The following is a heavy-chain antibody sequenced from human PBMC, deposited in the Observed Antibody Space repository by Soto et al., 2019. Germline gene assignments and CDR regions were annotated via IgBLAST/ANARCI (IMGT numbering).Heavy chain of an antibody. Sequence: PSETLSLTCTVSGAYMRNDYYYWSWVRQNPGKDLEWIGHMHHSGRTHYNPSLKSRVAISVDTSKNQFSLYLNSVTAADTAVYYCARWVDVSLDLYDSRAQRTPDTGS. CDR1: GAYMRNDYYY. CDR2: MHHSGRT. V-gene: IGHV4-31*03. J-gene: IGHJ5*01. D-gene: IGHD2-2*02. CDR3: ARWVDVSLDLYDS.